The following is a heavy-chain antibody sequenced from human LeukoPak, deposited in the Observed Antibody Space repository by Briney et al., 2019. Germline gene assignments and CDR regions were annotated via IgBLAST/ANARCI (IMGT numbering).Heavy chain of an antibody. D-gene: IGHD3-16*01. CDR3: ARLIMITFGGVDY. CDR2: IYYSGST. CDR1: GGSISSSSYY. V-gene: IGHV4-39*07. Sequence: SETLSLTCTVSGGSISSSSYYWGWIRQPPGKGLEWIGSIYYSGSTYYNPSLKSRVTISVDTSKNPFSLKLTSVTPADTAVYYCARLIMITFGGVDYWGQGTLVTVSS. J-gene: IGHJ4*02.